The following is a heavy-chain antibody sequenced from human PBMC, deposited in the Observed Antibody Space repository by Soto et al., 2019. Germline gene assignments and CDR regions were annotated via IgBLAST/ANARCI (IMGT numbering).Heavy chain of an antibody. J-gene: IGHJ5*02. CDR2: ISSSGSTI. D-gene: IGHD1-26*01. Sequence: GSLRHTCAESGFAFIDYYMSWISQAPGKGLEWVSYISSSGSTIYYADSVKGRFTISRDNAKNSLYLQMNSLRAEDTAVYYCARAVGATFAWFDPWGQGTLVTVSS. CDR1: GFAFIDYY. V-gene: IGHV3-11*01. CDR3: ARAVGATFAWFDP.